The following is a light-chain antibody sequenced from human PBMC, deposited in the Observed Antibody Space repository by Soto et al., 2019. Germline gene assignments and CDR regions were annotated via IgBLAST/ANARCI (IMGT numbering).Light chain of an antibody. J-gene: IGKJ1*01. CDR2: AAS. CDR3: QKYNSSPWK. CDR1: HDIARW. Sequence: DIQMTQSPSSVSAFVVDRVAITFRASHDIARWLAWYQQQPGKAPRLLIYAASSLQSGVPTRFSGSGSGTEFTLTISSLQPDDFATYYCQKYNSSPWKCGQGTKGAIK. V-gene: IGKV1-12*01.